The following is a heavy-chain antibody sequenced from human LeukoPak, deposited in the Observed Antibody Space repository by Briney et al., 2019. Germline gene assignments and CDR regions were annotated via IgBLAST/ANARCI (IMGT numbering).Heavy chain of an antibody. J-gene: IGHJ4*02. CDR3: AGDRGVVVPAAIGY. CDR1: GFTFSSYG. D-gene: IGHD2-2*02. CDR2: IWYDGSNK. Sequence: GGSLRLSCAASGFTFSSYGMHWVRQAPGKGLEWVAVIWYDGSNKYYADSVKGRFTISRDNSKNTLYLQMNSLRAEDTAVYYCAGDRGVVVPAAIGYWGQGTLVTVSS. V-gene: IGHV3-33*01.